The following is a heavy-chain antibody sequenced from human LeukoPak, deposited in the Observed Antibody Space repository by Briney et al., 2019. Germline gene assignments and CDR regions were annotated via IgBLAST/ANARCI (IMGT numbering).Heavy chain of an antibody. Sequence: ASVKVSCKASGYTFTGYYMHWVRQAPGQGLEWMGWINPNSGGTNYAQKFQGRVTMTRDTSISTAYMELSRLRSDDTAVYYCARDPLGELELHGGFDPWGQGTLVTVS. CDR2: INPNSGGT. CDR3: ARDPLGELELHGGFDP. D-gene: IGHD1-7*01. V-gene: IGHV1-2*02. J-gene: IGHJ5*02. CDR1: GYTFTGYY.